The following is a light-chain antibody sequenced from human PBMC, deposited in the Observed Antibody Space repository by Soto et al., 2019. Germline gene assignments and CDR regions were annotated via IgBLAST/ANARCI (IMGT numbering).Light chain of an antibody. Sequence: EIVLTQSPGTLSLSPGERATLSCRASQSVSSSYLAWYQQKPGQAPRLLFYGASSRATGIPDRFSGSGSGTDFTLTIARLEPEDFAVYYCQQYVSSGYTFGQGTKLEIK. CDR3: QQYVSSGYT. V-gene: IGKV3-20*01. J-gene: IGKJ2*01. CDR1: QSVSSSY. CDR2: GAS.